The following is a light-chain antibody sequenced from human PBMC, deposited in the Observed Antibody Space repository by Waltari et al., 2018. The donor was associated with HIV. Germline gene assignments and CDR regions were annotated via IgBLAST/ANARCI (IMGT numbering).Light chain of an antibody. V-gene: IGLV2-14*01. CDR2: EVS. Sequence: QSALTQPASVSGSPGQSITIPCTGTSSDIGGYKYVSWYQQQPGKAPKLMISEVSNRPSGVSNRFSGSKSGNTASLTISGLQAEDEADYYCSSYTTSSTWVFGGVTKLTVL. CDR1: SSDIGGYKY. CDR3: SSYTTSSTWV. J-gene: IGLJ3*02.